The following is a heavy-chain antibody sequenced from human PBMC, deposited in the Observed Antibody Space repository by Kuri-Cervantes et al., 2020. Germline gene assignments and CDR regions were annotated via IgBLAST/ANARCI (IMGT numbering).Heavy chain of an antibody. V-gene: IGHV3-20*04. CDR1: GFTFSSYW. D-gene: IGHD3-22*01. Sequence: GESLKISCAASGFTFSSYWMSWVRQAPGKGLEWVSGINWNGGSIGYADSVKGRFTIPRDNAKNSLYLQMNSLRTEDTALYYCAKDYYYDSSGLYWYFDLWGRGTLVTVSS. CDR3: AKDYYYDSSGLYWYFDL. J-gene: IGHJ2*01. CDR2: INWNGGSI.